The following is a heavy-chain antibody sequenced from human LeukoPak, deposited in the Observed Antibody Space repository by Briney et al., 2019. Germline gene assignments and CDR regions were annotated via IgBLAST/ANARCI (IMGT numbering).Heavy chain of an antibody. V-gene: IGHV3-48*03. D-gene: IGHD3-22*01. CDR1: GFTFSSYE. CDR3: ASSSSGYYYVGGYFDY. J-gene: IGHJ4*02. CDR2: ISSSGSTI. Sequence: GGSLRLSCAASGFTFSSYEMNWVRQAPGKGLEWVSYISSSGSTIYYADSVKGRFTISRDNAKNSLYLQMNSLRAEDTAVYYCASSSSGYYYVGGYFDYWGQGTLVTVSS.